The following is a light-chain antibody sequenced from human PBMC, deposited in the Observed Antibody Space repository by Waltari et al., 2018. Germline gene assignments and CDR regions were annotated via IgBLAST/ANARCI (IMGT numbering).Light chain of an antibody. CDR1: QSVSSSY. CDR2: GAS. CDR3: QQYGSSPMCT. Sequence: EIVLTQSPGTLSLSPGERAPLSCTASQSVSSSYLAWYQQKPGQAPRLLIYGASSRATGIPDRFSGSGSGTDFTLTISRLEPEDFAVYYCQQYGSSPMCTFGQGTKLEIK. J-gene: IGKJ2*02. V-gene: IGKV3-20*01.